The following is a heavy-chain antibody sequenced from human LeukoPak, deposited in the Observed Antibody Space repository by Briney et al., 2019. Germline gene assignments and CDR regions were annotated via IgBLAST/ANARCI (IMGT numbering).Heavy chain of an antibody. CDR3: AKDNFDY. CDR2: ISYDGSNK. J-gene: IGHJ4*02. V-gene: IGHV3-30*18. Sequence: PGRSLRLSCAASGFTFSSYGMHWVRQAPGKGLEWVAVISYDGSNKYYADSVKGRFTISRGNSKNTLYLQMNSLRAEDTAVYYCAKDNFDYWGQGTLVTVSS. CDR1: GFTFSSYG.